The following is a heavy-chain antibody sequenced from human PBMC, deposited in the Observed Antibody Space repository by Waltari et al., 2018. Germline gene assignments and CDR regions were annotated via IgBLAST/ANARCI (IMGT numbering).Heavy chain of an antibody. CDR2: ISRERGET. Sequence: QVQLVQSGAEVKKPGASVKVSCKASGYSFTNHDVNWVRQAPGQGLEWMGWISRERGETGYAQKFQGRVSITRDTSTSTVYMELSSLRSEDTAVYYCARGTGVHYYYMDVWGKGTTVTVSS. V-gene: IGHV1-8*03. CDR3: ARGTGVHYYYMDV. CDR1: GYSFTNHD. D-gene: IGHD1-1*01. J-gene: IGHJ6*03.